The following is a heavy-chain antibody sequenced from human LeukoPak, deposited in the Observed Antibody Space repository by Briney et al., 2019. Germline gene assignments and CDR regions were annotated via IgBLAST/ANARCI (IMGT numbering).Heavy chain of an antibody. CDR3: AGYFCSGGSCYRYFDY. CDR1: GYTFTGYY. D-gene: IGHD2-15*01. Sequence: ASVKVSCKASGYTFTGYYMHWVRQAPGQGLEWMGWINPNSGGTNYAQKFQGRVTMTRDTSISTAYMELSRLRSDDTAVYYCAGYFCSGGSCYRYFDYWGQGTLVTASS. V-gene: IGHV1-2*02. CDR2: INPNSGGT. J-gene: IGHJ4*02.